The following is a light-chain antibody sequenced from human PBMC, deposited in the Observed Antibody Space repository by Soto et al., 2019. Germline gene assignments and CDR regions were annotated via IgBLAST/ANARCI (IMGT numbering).Light chain of an antibody. J-gene: IGKJ4*01. CDR2: DAS. CDR3: QQRSNWPLT. V-gene: IGKV3-11*01. CDR1: HSISNY. Sequence: EIVLTQSPATLSLSPGERATLSCRASHSISNYLAWYQQKPGQAPRPRIYDASTRATGIPARFSGSGSGTDFTLTISSLEPEDFAVYYCQQRSNWPLTFGGGTKVEIK.